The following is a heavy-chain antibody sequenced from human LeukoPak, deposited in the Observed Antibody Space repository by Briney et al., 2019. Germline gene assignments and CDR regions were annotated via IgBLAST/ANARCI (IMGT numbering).Heavy chain of an antibody. J-gene: IGHJ5*02. D-gene: IGHD6-25*01. CDR2: INSDGSST. Sequence: TGGSLTLSCAVSGFTFSSYWMHWVRHAPGRALVWVSCINSDGSSTSYADSVKDRFTISSDNAKNTLYLQTNSLRAKHTAVYYCARAPLHRSGGWFDPWGEGTLVTVSS. CDR3: ARAPLHRSGGWFDP. V-gene: IGHV3-74*01. CDR1: GFTFSSYW.